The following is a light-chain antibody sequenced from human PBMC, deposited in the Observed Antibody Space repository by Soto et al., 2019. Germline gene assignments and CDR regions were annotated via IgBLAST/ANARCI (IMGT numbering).Light chain of an antibody. J-gene: IGKJ1*01. CDR2: AAS. CDR1: QSISSY. V-gene: IGKV1-39*01. CDR3: QQSYTTPWT. Sequence: DIQMTQSPSSLSASVGDRATITCRASQSISSYVNWYQQKPGKAPKVLIYAASSLQSGVPSSFSVSGSGTDFSITISSLQPEDFATYNCQQSYTTPWTFGQGTKAENK.